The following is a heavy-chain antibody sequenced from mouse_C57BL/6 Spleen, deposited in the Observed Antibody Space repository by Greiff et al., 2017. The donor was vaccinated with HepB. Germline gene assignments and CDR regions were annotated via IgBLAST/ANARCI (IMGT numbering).Heavy chain of an antibody. CDR1: GYTFTSYG. D-gene: IGHD2-4*01. J-gene: IGHJ2*01. V-gene: IGHV1-81*01. CDR2: IYPRSGNT. Sequence: LEESGAELARPGASVKLSCKASGYTFTSYGISWVKQRTGQGLEWIGEIYPRSGNTYYNEKFKGKATLTADKSSSTAYMELRSLTSEDSAVYFCASDDYDVYYFDYWGQGTTLTVSS. CDR3: ASDDYDVYYFDY.